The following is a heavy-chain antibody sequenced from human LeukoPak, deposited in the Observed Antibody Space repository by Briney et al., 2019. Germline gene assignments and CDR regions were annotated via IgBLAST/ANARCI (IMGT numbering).Heavy chain of an antibody. Sequence: ASVKVSCKASGYTFTAYYMHWVRQAPGQGLEWMGWINTNTGNPTYAQGFTGRFVFSLDTSVSTAYLQISSLKAEDTAVYYCARTRYSELSTVTTDYGMDVWGQGTTVTVSS. CDR2: INTNTGNP. CDR1: GYTFTAYY. V-gene: IGHV7-4-1*02. D-gene: IGHD4-17*01. J-gene: IGHJ6*02. CDR3: ARTRYSELSTVTTDYGMDV.